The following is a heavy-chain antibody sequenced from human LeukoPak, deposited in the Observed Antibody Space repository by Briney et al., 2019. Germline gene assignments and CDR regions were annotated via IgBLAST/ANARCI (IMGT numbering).Heavy chain of an antibody. D-gene: IGHD1-26*01. CDR3: ARGRELVVDAFDI. CDR1: GYTFTGYY. Sequence: EASVKVSCKASGYTFTGYYMHWVRQAPGQGLEWMGWISAYNGNTNYAQKLQGRVTMTTDTSTSTAYMELRSLRSDDTAVYYCARGRELVVDAFDIWGQGTMVTVSS. J-gene: IGHJ3*02. CDR2: ISAYNGNT. V-gene: IGHV1-18*04.